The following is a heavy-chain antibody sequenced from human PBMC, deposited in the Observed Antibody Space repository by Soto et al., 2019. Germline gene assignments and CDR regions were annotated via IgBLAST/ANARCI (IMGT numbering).Heavy chain of an antibody. J-gene: IGHJ6*02. V-gene: IGHV4-59*01. Sequence: WTWIRQPPGKGLEWIGFIYYTENTNYNPSLKSRVTMSVDTSKNLFSLKLTSVTTADKGVYYCARDRPGTFGVERGIYYYGMDVWGQGTTVTVS. D-gene: IGHD3-3*01. CDR3: ARDRPGTFGVERGIYYYGMDV. CDR2: IYYTENT.